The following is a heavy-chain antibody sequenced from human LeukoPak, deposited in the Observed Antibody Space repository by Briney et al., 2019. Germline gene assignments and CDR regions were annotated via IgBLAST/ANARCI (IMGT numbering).Heavy chain of an antibody. CDR2: IYYSGST. D-gene: IGHD3-10*01. CDR3: ARAGYYGSGYYYYYYMDV. Sequence: SETLSLTCTVSGGSISSSSYYWGWIRQPPGKGLEWIGTIYYSGSTYYNPSLKSRVTISVDTSKNQFSLKLSSVTAADTAVYYCARAGYYGSGYYYYYYMDVWGKGTTVTVSS. V-gene: IGHV4-39*01. J-gene: IGHJ6*03. CDR1: GGSISSSSYY.